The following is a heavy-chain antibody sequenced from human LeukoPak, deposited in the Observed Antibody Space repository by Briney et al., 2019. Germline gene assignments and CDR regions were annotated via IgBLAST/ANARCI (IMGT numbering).Heavy chain of an antibody. D-gene: IGHD4-17*01. CDR1: GGSISSSSYY. V-gene: IGHV4-39*07. Sequence: SETLSLTCTVSGGSISSSSYYWGWIRQPPGKGLEWIGEINHSGSTNYNPSLKSRVTISVDTSKNQFSLKLSSVTAADTAVYYCARRTVTTYAFGIWGQGTMVTVSS. CDR3: ARRTVTTYAFGI. CDR2: INHSGST. J-gene: IGHJ3*02.